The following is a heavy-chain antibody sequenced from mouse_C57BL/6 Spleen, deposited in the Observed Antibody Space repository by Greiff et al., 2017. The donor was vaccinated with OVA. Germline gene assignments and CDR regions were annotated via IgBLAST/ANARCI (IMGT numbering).Heavy chain of an antibody. J-gene: IGHJ4*01. V-gene: IGHV1-53*01. CDR2: INPSNGGT. CDR3: ARSEILPSYAMDY. CDR1: GYTFTSYW. Sequence: VQLQQPGTELVKPGASVKLSCKASGYTFTSYWMPWVKQRPGQDLEWIGNINPSNGGTNYNEKFKSKATLTVDKSSSTAYMQLSSLTSEDSAVYYCARSEILPSYAMDYWGQGTSVTVSS. D-gene: IGHD1-1*01.